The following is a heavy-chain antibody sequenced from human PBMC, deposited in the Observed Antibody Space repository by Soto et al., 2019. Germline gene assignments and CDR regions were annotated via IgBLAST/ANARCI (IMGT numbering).Heavy chain of an antibody. J-gene: IGHJ6*02. CDR1: GYSFTSYW. CDR2: IYPGDSDT. V-gene: IGHV5-51*01. CDR3: ARGVRVITRRYYYGMDV. Sequence: GESLKISCKGSGYSFTSYWIGWVRQMPGKGLEWMGIIYPGDSDTRYSPSFQGQVTISADKSISTAYLQWSSLKASDTAMYDCARGVRVITRRYYYGMDVWDQGTTVTVSS. D-gene: IGHD3-22*01.